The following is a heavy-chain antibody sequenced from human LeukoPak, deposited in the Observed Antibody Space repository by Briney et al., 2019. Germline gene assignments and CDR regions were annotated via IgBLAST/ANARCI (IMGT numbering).Heavy chain of an antibody. Sequence: GGSLRLSCAASGITFSRFWMSWVRQAPGKGLQWVANINEDGSEKHYVDSVKGRFTISRDNAENSLYLQMNSLRAEDTAVYYCASGGHLDWWGQGTLVTVSS. CDR2: INEDGSEK. D-gene: IGHD3-16*01. CDR1: GITFSRFW. CDR3: ASGGHLDW. J-gene: IGHJ4*02. V-gene: IGHV3-7*03.